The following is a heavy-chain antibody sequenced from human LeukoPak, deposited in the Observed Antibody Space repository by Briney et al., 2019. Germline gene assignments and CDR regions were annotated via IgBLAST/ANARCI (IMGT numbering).Heavy chain of an antibody. D-gene: IGHD3-22*01. Sequence: ASVKVSCKASGYTFTSYAMNWVRQAPGQGLEWMGWINTNTGNPTYAQGFTGRFVFSLDTSVSTAYLQISSLKAEDTAVYYCAITYYYDSSSRGAFDIWGQGTMVTVSS. CDR1: GYTFTSYA. CDR2: INTNTGNP. V-gene: IGHV7-4-1*02. J-gene: IGHJ3*02. CDR3: AITYYYDSSSRGAFDI.